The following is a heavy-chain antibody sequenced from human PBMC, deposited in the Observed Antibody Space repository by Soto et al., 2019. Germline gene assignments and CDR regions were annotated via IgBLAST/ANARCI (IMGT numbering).Heavy chain of an antibody. CDR2: IYYSGST. CDR3: ARGGIPPSGYGIAYAMDV. J-gene: IGHJ6*02. D-gene: IGHD1-26*01. Sequence: ETLSLTCTVSGVSISGSRYYWGWIRQPPGRGLEWIGNIYYSGSTYYTPALKSRVTLSVDTSKNQFSLNLNSVTAADTAVYYCARGGIPPSGYGIAYAMDVWGQGTTVT. V-gene: IGHV4-39*01. CDR1: GVSISGSRYY.